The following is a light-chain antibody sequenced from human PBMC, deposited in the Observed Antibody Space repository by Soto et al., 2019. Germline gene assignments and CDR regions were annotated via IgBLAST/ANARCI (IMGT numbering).Light chain of an antibody. CDR1: QSISTW. V-gene: IGKV1-5*03. Sequence: DIQMTQSPSTLSASVGDRVTITCRASQSISTWLAWYQQKPGKAPELLIYKASRLESGVPSRFSGSGSGTEFTLTISSLQPDDFATYYCQQYSSYSPYTFGQGTKLEIK. J-gene: IGKJ2*01. CDR3: QQYSSYSPYT. CDR2: KAS.